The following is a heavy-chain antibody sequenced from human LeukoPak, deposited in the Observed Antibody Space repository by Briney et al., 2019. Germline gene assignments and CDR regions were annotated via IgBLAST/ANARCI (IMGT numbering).Heavy chain of an antibody. Sequence: PSETLSLTRAVYGGSFSGYYWSWIRQPPGKGLEWIGEINHSGSTNYNPSLKSRVTISVDTSKNQFSLKLSSVTAADTAVYYCARRVWPSYFDYWGQGTLVTVSS. V-gene: IGHV4-34*01. J-gene: IGHJ4*02. CDR3: ARRVWPSYFDY. D-gene: IGHD2-21*01. CDR1: GGSFSGYY. CDR2: INHSGST.